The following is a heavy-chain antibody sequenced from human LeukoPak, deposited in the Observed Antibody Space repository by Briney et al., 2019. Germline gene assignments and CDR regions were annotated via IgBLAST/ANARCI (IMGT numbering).Heavy chain of an antibody. Sequence: GGSLRLSCEGSGFTFRSHLMSWVRQAPGKGLEWVASIKEDGSEKHYVDSVEGRFTISRDNAKNSLFLQMNSLRAEDTAVYYCAKGRGYKTGNWFDPWGQETLVTVSS. CDR1: GFTFRSHL. D-gene: IGHD5-12*01. CDR2: IKEDGSEK. CDR3: AKGRGYKTGNWFDP. J-gene: IGHJ5*02. V-gene: IGHV3-7*01.